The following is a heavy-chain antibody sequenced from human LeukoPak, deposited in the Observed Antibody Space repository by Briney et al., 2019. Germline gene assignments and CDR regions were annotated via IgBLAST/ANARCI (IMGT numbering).Heavy chain of an antibody. CDR2: ILPIFGTA. J-gene: IGHJ5*02. CDR1: GGTFGSYV. D-gene: IGHD4-23*01. V-gene: IGHV1-69*01. Sequence: GSSVKVSCKTSGGTFGSYVTSWVRQAPGQGLDWMGGILPIFGTADYAQKFQGRVTITADESTNTAYMELKSLTSEDTAVYYCARDRGGLDPWGQGTLVTVSS. CDR3: ARDRGGLDP.